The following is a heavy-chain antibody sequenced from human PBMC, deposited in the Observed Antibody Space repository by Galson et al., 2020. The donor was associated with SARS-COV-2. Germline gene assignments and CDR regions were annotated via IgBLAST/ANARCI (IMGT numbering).Heavy chain of an antibody. CDR3: ASWFLGFCSGSNCRPNPFDI. CDR2: IIPLFGTP. Sequence: SVKVSCKASGGTFSSSVISWVRQAPGQGPEWRGGIIPLFGTPNYAQRFRGRVTITADKSTTTTYMELRSLASEDTAVYYCASWFLGFCSGSNCRPNPFDIWSQGTMVTVS. CDR1: GGTFSSSV. J-gene: IGHJ3*02. V-gene: IGHV1-69*06. D-gene: IGHD2-15*01.